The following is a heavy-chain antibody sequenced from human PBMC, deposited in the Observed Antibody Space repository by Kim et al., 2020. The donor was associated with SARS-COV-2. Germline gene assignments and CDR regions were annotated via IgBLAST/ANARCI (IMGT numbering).Heavy chain of an antibody. J-gene: IGHJ4*02. Sequence: SVKGRFTISRDNSKNSLYLQMNSLRTEDTALYYCAKVKTGYSSGWFVFDYWGQGTLVTVSS. V-gene: IGHV3-43*01. CDR3: AKVKTGYSSGWFVFDY. D-gene: IGHD6-19*01.